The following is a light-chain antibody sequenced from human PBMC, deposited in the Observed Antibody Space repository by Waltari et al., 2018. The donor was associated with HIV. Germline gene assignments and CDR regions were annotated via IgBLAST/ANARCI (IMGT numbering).Light chain of an antibody. J-gene: IGKJ4*01. V-gene: IGKV3-11*01. CDR2: DTS. Sequence: DIVLTQSPATLSLSPGERATLSCRASQSVSSFLAWYQQTPGQAPRLLIYDTSNRATGIPARFSGSGSGADFTLTISRLEPEDFAVYYCQQRSQWPLTFGGGTKVQIK. CDR1: QSVSSF. CDR3: QQRSQWPLT.